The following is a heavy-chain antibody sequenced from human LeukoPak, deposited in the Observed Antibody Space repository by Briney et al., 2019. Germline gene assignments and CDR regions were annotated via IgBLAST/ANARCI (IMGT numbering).Heavy chain of an antibody. CDR1: GFTFSSYS. V-gene: IGHV3-21*01. Sequence: GGSLRLSCAASGFTFSSYSMNWVRQAPGKGLEWVSSISSSSSYIYYADSVKGRFTISRDNAKNSLYLQMNSLRAEDTAVYYCARDYYGSGSYYPGTSDYWGQGTLVTVSS. CDR2: ISSSSSYI. J-gene: IGHJ4*02. D-gene: IGHD3-10*01. CDR3: ARDYYGSGSYYPGTSDY.